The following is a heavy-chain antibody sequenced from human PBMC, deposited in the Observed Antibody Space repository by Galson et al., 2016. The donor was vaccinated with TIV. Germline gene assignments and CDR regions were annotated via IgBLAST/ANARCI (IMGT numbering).Heavy chain of an antibody. J-gene: IGHJ4*02. CDR3: AKLGGGYYDSKGYYLGN. CDR2: INIGGTT. Sequence: SLRLSCAASGFTLTNYAMSWVRQVPGKGLEWASLINIGGTTYYADSVKGRFTISRDNSENTLYLQMNSLRAEDTAVYYCAKLGGGYYDSKGYYLGNWGQGTLVTVSS. CDR1: GFTLTNYA. D-gene: IGHD3-22*01. V-gene: IGHV3-23*01.